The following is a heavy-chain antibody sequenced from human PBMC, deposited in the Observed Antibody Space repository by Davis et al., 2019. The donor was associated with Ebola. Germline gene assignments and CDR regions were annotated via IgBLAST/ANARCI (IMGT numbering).Heavy chain of an antibody. V-gene: IGHV1-18*01. CDR2: ISAYNGNT. CDR3: ARGIQLWLFHYYYGMDV. CDR1: GGTFSSYA. D-gene: IGHD5-18*01. J-gene: IGHJ6*04. Sequence: ASVKVSCKASGGTFSSYAISWVRQAPGQGLEWMGWISAYNGNTNYAQKLQGRVTMTTDTSTSTAYMELRSLRSDDTAVYYCARGIQLWLFHYYYGMDVWGKGTTVTVSS.